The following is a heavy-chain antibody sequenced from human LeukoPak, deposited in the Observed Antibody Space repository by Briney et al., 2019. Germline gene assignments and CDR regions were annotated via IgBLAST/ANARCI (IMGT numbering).Heavy chain of an antibody. CDR2: IIPIFGTA. CDR3: ARHGAAAVLLFDY. CDR1: GGTFSSYA. J-gene: IGHJ4*02. Sequence: GASVKVSYKASGGTFSSYAISWVRQAPGQGLEWMGGIIPIFGTANYAQKFQGRVTITADESTSTAYMELSSLRSEDTAVYYCARHGAAAVLLFDYWGQGTLVTVSS. V-gene: IGHV1-69*13. D-gene: IGHD6-13*01.